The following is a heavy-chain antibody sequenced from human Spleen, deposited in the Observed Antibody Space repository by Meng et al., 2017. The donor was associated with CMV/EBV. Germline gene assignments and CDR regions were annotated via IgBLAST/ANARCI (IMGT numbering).Heavy chain of an antibody. V-gene: IGHV3-30*02. J-gene: IGHJ5*02. CDR1: GFAFDDYG. D-gene: IGHD3-10*01. CDR3: AKDIPMRRGVTAWFDP. CDR2: IRTGGSHS. Sequence: GESLKISCAASGFAFDDYGMYWVRQAPGKGLEWVAFIRTGGSHSFHAESVKGRFTISRDNSNNTLYLQLNSLRAEDTGVYFCAKDIPMRRGVTAWFDPLGQGTLVTVSS.